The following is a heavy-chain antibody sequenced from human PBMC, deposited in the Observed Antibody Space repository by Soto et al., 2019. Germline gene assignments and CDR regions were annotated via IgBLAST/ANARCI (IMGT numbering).Heavy chain of an antibody. D-gene: IGHD3-22*01. CDR1: GFTVSSSY. Sequence: LRLSCAASGFTVSSSYMSWVRQAPGKGLEWVSVIYSGGTTYYADSVKGRFTISRDSSKNTLSLQMNSLRAEDTAVYYCAKVKAYYDSSGYRYFYYGMDVWAHGITVTVSS. J-gene: IGHJ6*02. CDR2: IYSGGTT. CDR3: AKVKAYYDSSGYRYFYYGMDV. V-gene: IGHV3-53*01.